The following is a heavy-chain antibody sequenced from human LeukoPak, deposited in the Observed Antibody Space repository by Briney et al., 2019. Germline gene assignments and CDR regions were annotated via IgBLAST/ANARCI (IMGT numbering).Heavy chain of an antibody. CDR2: IKQDGSEK. J-gene: IGHJ6*03. CDR3: ARVVTAWSMDV. V-gene: IGHV3-7*01. Sequence: GGSLRLSCAASGFAFSSYWMSWFRQAPGQGLEWVANIKQDGSEKFYADSVTGRFTVSRDNAENSLFLQMNSLRAEDTALYYCARVVTAWSMDVWGKGTTVTVSS. CDR1: GFAFSSYW. D-gene: IGHD2-21*02.